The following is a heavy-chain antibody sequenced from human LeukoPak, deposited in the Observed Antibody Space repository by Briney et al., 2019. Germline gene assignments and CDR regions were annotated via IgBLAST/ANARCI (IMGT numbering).Heavy chain of an antibody. J-gene: IGHJ4*02. CDR3: AKQKPTNYDFWSGYWFDY. D-gene: IGHD3-3*01. CDR2: ICGSGGST. V-gene: IGHV3-23*01. Sequence: PGGSLRLSCAASGFTFSRYAMSWVRHAPGKGLEWVSAICGSGGSTYYADSVKGRFTISRDNSKNTLYLQMNSLRAEDTAVYYCAKQKPTNYDFWSGYWFDYWGQGTLVTVSS. CDR1: GFTFSRYA.